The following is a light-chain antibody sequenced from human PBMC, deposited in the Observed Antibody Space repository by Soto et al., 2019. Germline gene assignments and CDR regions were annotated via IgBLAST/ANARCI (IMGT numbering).Light chain of an antibody. CDR2: DVS. J-gene: IGLJ2*01. Sequence: QSVLTQSASVSGSPGQSITISCTGTITDVGSSNYVSWYKQHPGKAPKLMIYDVSNRPSGVSNRFSGSKSGNTASLTISGLQAEDEADYYCSSYTTTSTWVFGGGTKVTVL. V-gene: IGLV2-14*01. CDR1: ITDVGSSNY. CDR3: SSYTTTSTWV.